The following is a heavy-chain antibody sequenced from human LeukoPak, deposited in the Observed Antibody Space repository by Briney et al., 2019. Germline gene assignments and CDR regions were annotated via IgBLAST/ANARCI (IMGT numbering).Heavy chain of an antibody. CDR2: ISSSSRYI. CDR1: DFTFSKES. CDR3: ARERYSANVYDDFDI. V-gene: IGHV3-21*01. Sequence: PGGSLRLSCAASDFTFSKESMNWVRQAPGKGLEWVSSISSSSRYIYYADSVKGRFTISRDNAENSLYLQMNSLRAEDTAVYYCARERYSANVYDDFDIWGQGTMVTVSS. D-gene: IGHD5-12*01. J-gene: IGHJ3*02.